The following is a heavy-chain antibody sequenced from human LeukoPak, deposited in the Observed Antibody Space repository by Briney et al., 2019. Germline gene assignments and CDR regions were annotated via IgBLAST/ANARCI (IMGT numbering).Heavy chain of an antibody. CDR2: IKTDGGDR. CDR3: ARGAYYYED. D-gene: IGHD3-22*01. V-gene: IGHV3-74*01. Sequence: GGSLRLSCVVSGFRFSDYWMHWVRKAPGKGLVWVSGIKTDGGDRRYADFVTGRFTISRDNAKNTLFLQMNSLRAEDTAVYYCARGAYYYEDWGQGTLVTVSS. CDR1: GFRFSDYW. J-gene: IGHJ4*02.